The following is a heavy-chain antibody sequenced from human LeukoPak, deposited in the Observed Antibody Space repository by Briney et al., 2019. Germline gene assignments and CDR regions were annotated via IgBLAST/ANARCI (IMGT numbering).Heavy chain of an antibody. CDR2: TYYKSKWHS. CDR1: GESVSNNSAT. D-gene: IGHD5-18*01. J-gene: IGHJ4*02. V-gene: IGHV6-1*01. CDR3: ARGLDTAIAS. Sequence: SQTLSLTCAISGESVSNNSATWDWIRQSPSRGLEWLGRTYYKSKWHSDYAVSVKSRIILNPDTSKNQFSLLLNSVTPEDTAVYFCARGLDTAIASWGQGTLVTVSS.